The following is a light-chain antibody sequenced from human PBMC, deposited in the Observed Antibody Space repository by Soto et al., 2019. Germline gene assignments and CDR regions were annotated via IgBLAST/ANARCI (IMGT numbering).Light chain of an antibody. Sequence: EIVLTQSPGTLSLSPGERATLSCRASQSVTSTHLAWYQQKPGQAPRLLIYSASSRATGIPDRFSGSGSGTDFTLTISGLQPEDFATYYCQQSYSTLTWTFGQGTKVDIK. CDR1: QSVTSTH. CDR2: SAS. J-gene: IGKJ1*01. CDR3: QQSYSTLTWT. V-gene: IGKV3-20*01.